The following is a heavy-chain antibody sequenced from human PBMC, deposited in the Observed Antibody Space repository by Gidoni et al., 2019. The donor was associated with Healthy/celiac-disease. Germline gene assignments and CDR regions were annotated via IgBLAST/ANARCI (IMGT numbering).Heavy chain of an antibody. V-gene: IGHV3-23*01. CDR2: ISGSGGST. D-gene: IGHD2-15*01. Sequence: EVQLLESGGGLVQPGGSLRLSCAASGFTFSSYAMSWVRQAPEKGLEWVSAISGSGGSTYYADSVKGRFTISRDNSKNTLYLQMNSLRAEDTAVYYCAKSRAVVVVAATDAVDYWGQGTLVTVSS. CDR3: AKSRAVVVVAATDAVDY. J-gene: IGHJ4*02. CDR1: GFTFSSYA.